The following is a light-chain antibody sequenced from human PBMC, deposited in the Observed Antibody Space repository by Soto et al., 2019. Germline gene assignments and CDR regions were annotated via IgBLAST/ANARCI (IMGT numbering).Light chain of an antibody. CDR1: NIESKS. Sequence: SYELTQPPSVSVAPGQTARVTCGGNNIESKSVHWYQQKPDQAPVLVVHDDRDRPSGIPERFSGSNSGNMATLTISRVEAGDEADYYCQVWDSSSDHVVFGGGTKLTVL. V-gene: IGLV3-21*02. CDR3: QVWDSSSDHVV. J-gene: IGLJ2*01. CDR2: DDR.